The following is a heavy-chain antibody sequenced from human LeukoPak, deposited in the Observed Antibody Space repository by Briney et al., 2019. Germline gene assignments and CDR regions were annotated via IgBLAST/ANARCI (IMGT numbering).Heavy chain of an antibody. CDR3: ARGTLYSGWSYYFDS. CDR2: IYYSGTT. V-gene: IGHV4-39*07. D-gene: IGHD6-19*01. J-gene: IGHJ4*02. CDR1: GGSIPISTYY. Sequence: SETLSLTCAVSGGSIPISTYYWGWVRQPPGKGLEWIGSIYYSGTTKYNPSLKSRVTISVDNSNNKFSLRLSSVTAADTALYYCARGTLYSGWSYYFDSWGQGTLVTVSS.